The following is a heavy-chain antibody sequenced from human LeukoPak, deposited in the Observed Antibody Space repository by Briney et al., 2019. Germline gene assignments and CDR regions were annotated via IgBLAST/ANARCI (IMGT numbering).Heavy chain of an antibody. Sequence: GGSLRLSCAASGFTFSSYSMNWVRQAPGKGLEWVSSISSSSSSIYYADSVKGRFTISRDNAKNSLYLQMNSLRAEDTAVYYCARVSNSGWVDYWGQGTLVTVSS. V-gene: IGHV3-21*01. CDR3: ARVSNSGWVDY. D-gene: IGHD6-19*01. CDR1: GFTFSSYS. CDR2: ISSSSSSI. J-gene: IGHJ4*02.